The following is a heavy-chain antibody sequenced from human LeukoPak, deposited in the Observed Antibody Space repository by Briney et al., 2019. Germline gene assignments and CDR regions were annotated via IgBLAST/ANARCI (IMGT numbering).Heavy chain of an antibody. V-gene: IGHV3-30*02. CDR3: AKDSEMAFDI. Sequence: GGSLRLSCAASGFTFSSYAMHWVRQAPGKGLEWVAFIRHDGSNKYYAESVKGRFTISRDNSKNTLYLQMNSLRAEDTAVYYCAKDSEMAFDIWGQGTMVTVSS. CDR2: IRHDGSNK. CDR1: GFTFSSYA. J-gene: IGHJ3*02. D-gene: IGHD5-24*01.